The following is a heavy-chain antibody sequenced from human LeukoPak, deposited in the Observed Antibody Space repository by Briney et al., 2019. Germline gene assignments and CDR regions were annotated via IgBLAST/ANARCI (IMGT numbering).Heavy chain of an antibody. CDR2: ISAYNGNT. D-gene: IGHD6-13*01. CDR3: ARGPPRESAGTGFDY. CDR1: GYTFTSYG. Sequence: ASVKVSCKASGYTFTSYGISWVRQAPGQGLEWMGWISAYNGNTNYAQKLQGRVTITADKSTSTAYMELSSLRSEDTAVYYCARGPPRESAGTGFDYWGQGTLVTVSS. J-gene: IGHJ4*02. V-gene: IGHV1-18*01.